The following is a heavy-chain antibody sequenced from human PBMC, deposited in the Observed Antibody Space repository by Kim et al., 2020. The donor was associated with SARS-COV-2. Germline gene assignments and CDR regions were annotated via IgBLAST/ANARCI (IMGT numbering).Heavy chain of an antibody. CDR1: GFTFSTYS. V-gene: IGHV3-21*01. CDR2: ISATSTSI. J-gene: IGHJ4*02. Sequence: GGSLRLSCAASGFTFSTYSMAWVRQAPGKGLEWVSAISATSTSIHYADSVKGRFTISRENADNSLYLQMNSLTAEDTALYYCVAGDICTGYGDWGQGTLVTVSS. D-gene: IGHD3-9*01. CDR3: VAGDICTGYGD.